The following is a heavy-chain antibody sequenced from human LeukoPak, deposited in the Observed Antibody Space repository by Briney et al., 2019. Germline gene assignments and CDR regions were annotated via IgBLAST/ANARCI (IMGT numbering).Heavy chain of an antibody. CDR3: ARGAWAGDAFDI. CDR2: INSDGSST. Sequence: GGSLRLSCAASGFTFSSYWMYWVRQAPGKGLVWVSRINSDGSSTSYADSVKGRFTISRDNAKNTLYLQMNSLRAEDTAVYYCARGAWAGDAFDIWGQGTMVTVSS. CDR1: GFTFSSYW. J-gene: IGHJ3*02. V-gene: IGHV3-74*01. D-gene: IGHD6-19*01.